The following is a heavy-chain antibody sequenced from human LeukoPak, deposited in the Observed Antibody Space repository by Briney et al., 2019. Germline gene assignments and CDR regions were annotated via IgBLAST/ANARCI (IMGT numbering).Heavy chain of an antibody. CDR3: ARDRGTWNDDGFDY. CDR2: INHSGST. CDR1: GGSLSDYY. Sequence: SETLSLTCAVSGGSLSDYYRSWIRQSPGKGLEWIGEINHSGSTNYNPSLKSRVTISVDTSKNQFSLKLSSVTAADTAVYYCARDRGTWNDDGFDYWGQGTLVTVSS. D-gene: IGHD1-1*01. V-gene: IGHV4-34*01. J-gene: IGHJ4*02.